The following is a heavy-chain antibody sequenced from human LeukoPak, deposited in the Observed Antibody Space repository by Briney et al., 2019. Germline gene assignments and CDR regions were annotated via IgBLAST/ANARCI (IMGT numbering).Heavy chain of an antibody. Sequence: PGGSLRLSCAASGFTFSSYGMHWVRQAPGKGLEWVSAISGSGGSTYYADSVKGRFTISRDNSKNTLYLQMNSLRAEDTAVYYCAKVRVPYYYDSSGYSFDYWGQGTLVTVSS. CDR1: GFTFSSYG. CDR2: ISGSGGST. J-gene: IGHJ4*02. CDR3: AKVRVPYYYDSSGYSFDY. D-gene: IGHD3-22*01. V-gene: IGHV3-23*01.